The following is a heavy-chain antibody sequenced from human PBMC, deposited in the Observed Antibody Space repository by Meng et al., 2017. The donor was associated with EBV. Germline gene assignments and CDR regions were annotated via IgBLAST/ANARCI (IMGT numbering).Heavy chain of an antibody. CDR1: GYTFTGYY. CDR3: ASRGDAGFDF. D-gene: IGHD5-12*01. V-gene: IGHV1-2*06. Sequence: QVQLVQSGAEVKNPXXSVKVSCKASGYTFTGYYIHWVRQAPGQGLEWMGRINPNSGDTNYAQKFQGRVTMTRDTSISTAYMDLSSLTSDDTAVYYCASRGDAGFDFWGQGTLGTVSS. J-gene: IGHJ4*02. CDR2: INPNSGDT.